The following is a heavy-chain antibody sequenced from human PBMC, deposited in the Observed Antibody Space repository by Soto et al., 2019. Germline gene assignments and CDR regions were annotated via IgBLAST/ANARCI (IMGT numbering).Heavy chain of an antibody. CDR1: GADINTYS. CDR3: ARDREAGYNFYYGMDV. D-gene: IGHD6-19*01. J-gene: IGHJ6*02. Sequence: TSETLSLTCSVSGADINTYSWTWIRQPAGKGLEWIGRIYTSASINYNPSLRGRVTLSVDTSTNQVSLKLASVTAADTAVYYCARDREAGYNFYYGMDVWGQGTTVTVSS. V-gene: IGHV4-4*07. CDR2: IYTSASI.